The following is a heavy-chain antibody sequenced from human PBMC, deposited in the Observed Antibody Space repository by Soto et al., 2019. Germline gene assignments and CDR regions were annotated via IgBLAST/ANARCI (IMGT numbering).Heavy chain of an antibody. CDR3: ARGGGYDSFDY. D-gene: IGHD5-12*01. CDR1: GASISYGGFS. V-gene: IGHV4-30-2*06. J-gene: IGHJ4*02. CDR2: ISHLEST. Sequence: QLQLQESGSGLVKTSETLSLTCTVSGASISYGGFSWSWIRQSPGKGLEWIGYISHLESTYFHPSFKSLPTMSIARTRNQFSRKLSSVTAADMAVYYCARGGGYDSFDYWGQGVLVTVSS.